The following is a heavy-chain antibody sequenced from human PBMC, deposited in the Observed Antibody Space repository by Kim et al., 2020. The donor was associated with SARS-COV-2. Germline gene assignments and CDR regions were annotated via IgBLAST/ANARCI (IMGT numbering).Heavy chain of an antibody. CDR3: TTDEYYYGSGRDY. V-gene: IGHV3-15*01. Sequence: YAAPVKRRFTISRDDSKNTLYLQMNSLKTEGTAVYYCTTDEYYYGSGRDYWGQGTLVTVSS. J-gene: IGHJ4*02. D-gene: IGHD3-10*01.